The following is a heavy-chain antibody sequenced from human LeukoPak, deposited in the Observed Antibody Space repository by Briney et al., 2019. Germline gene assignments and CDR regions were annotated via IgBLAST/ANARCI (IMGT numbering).Heavy chain of an antibody. CDR2: IRSKAYGGTT. CDR1: GFTFGDYA. CDR3: TRVAAAGTDDY. J-gene: IGHJ4*02. D-gene: IGHD6-13*01. V-gene: IGHV3-49*04. Sequence: GSLRLSCTASGFTFGDYAMSWVRQAPGKGLEWVGFIRSKAYGGTTEYAASVKGRFTISRDDSKSIAYLQMNSLKTEDTAVYYCTRVAAAGTDDYWGQGTLVTVPS.